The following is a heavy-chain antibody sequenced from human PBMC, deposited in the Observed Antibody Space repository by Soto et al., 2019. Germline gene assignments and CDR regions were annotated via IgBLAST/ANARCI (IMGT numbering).Heavy chain of an antibody. CDR2: IIPIFGTA. CDR3: ARDGGSSDWLDY. Sequence: SVKVSCKASGGTFSSYAISWVRQAPGQGLEWMGGIIPIFGTANYAQKFQGRVTITADESTSTAYMELSSLRSEDTAVYYCARDGGSSDWLDYWGQGTLVTVSS. J-gene: IGHJ4*02. V-gene: IGHV1-69*13. CDR1: GGTFSSYA. D-gene: IGHD6-19*01.